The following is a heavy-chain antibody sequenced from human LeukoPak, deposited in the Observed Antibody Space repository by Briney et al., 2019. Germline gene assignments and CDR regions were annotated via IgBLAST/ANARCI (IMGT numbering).Heavy chain of an antibody. J-gene: IGHJ5*02. V-gene: IGHV1-46*01. CDR2: MHPTGDST. D-gene: IGHD3-3*01. CDR3: ARHDFDLPMIYSFFVH. Sequence: GASVTVSFKASGYTFTKYYMNWVRQAPGQGLEWMGIMHPTGDSTNYAQKFQGRVTLTRDTSTGTFYMELSSLTSEDTAVYYCARHDFDLPMIYSFFVHWGQGTLVTVSS. CDR1: GYTFTKYY.